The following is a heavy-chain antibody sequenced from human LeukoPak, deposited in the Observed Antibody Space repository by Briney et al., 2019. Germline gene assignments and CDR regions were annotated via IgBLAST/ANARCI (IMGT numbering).Heavy chain of an antibody. CDR1: GFTFSNYA. Sequence: GGSLRLSCVASGFTFSNYAMSWVRQAPGKGLEWVSAISGSGSHTYYADSVRGRFTISRDNSKNTLYLQMNSLRAEDTALYYCAKRGVRVRLRPEYHDYWGQGTLVTVSS. V-gene: IGHV3-23*01. CDR3: AKRGVRVRLRPEYHDY. J-gene: IGHJ4*02. D-gene: IGHD2-2*01. CDR2: ISGSGSHT.